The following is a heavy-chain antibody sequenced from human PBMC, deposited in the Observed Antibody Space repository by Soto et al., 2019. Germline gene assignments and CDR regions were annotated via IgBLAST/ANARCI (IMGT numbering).Heavy chain of an antibody. V-gene: IGHV1-69*12. Sequence: QVQLVQSGAEVKKPGSSVNLACKASGGTFSSYAISWVRQAPGQGLEWMGGIIPIFGTANYAQKFQARGTLTADESTSTAYMELGSLRSEDTAVYYCVTNGDYFDYWGQGTLVTVSS. CDR2: IIPIFGTA. CDR3: VTNGDYFDY. D-gene: IGHD2-8*01. CDR1: GGTFSSYA. J-gene: IGHJ4*02.